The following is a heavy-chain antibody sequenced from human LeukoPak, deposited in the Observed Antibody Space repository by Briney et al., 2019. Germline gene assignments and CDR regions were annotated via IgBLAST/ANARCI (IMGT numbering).Heavy chain of an antibody. CDR2: IDHRGDA. V-gene: IGHV4-34*01. CDR1: GGSFSRYY. CDR3: ARGPTISETGYFDF. Sequence: SETLSLTCAVYGGSFSRYYWSWIRQSPGKGLEWIAEIDHRGDANYNPSVKSRVTISVDTSKNQFSLKVRSLTAADTAVYYCARGPTISETGYFDFWGQGTLVTVSS. D-gene: IGHD1-1*01. J-gene: IGHJ4*03.